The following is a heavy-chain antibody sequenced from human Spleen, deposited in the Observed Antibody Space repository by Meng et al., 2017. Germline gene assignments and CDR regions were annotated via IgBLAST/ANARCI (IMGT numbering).Heavy chain of an antibody. CDR1: GGSIRSYY. J-gene: IGHJ6*02. CDR3: AGGAVVTLIFYHAMDV. V-gene: IGHV4-4*07. Sequence: SETLSLTCTVSGGSIRSYYWIWIRQPAGKGLEWIGRIYTSGSTNYNPSLKSRVTISVDTSKNQFSLKLTSVTAADTAVYYCAGGAVVTLIFYHAMDVWGQGTTVTVSS. CDR2: IYTSGST. D-gene: IGHD2-21*02.